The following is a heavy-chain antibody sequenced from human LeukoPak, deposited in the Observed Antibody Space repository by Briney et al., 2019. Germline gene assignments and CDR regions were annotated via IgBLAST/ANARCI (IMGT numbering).Heavy chain of an antibody. D-gene: IGHD3-10*01. V-gene: IGHV4-39*07. CDR2: IYYSGST. Sequence: SETLSLTCTVSGGSISSSSYYWGWIRQPPGKGLEWIGSIYYSGSTYYNPSLKSRVTISVDTSKNQFSLKLSSVTAAETAVYYCARVWFGEVYYYMDVWGKGTTVTVSS. CDR3: ARVWFGEVYYYMDV. J-gene: IGHJ6*03. CDR1: GGSISSSSYY.